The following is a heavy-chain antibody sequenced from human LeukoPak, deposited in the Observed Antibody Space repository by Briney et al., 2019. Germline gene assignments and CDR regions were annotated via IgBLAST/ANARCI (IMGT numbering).Heavy chain of an antibody. CDR2: FDPEDGET. CDR1: GYTLTELS. Sequence: ASVKVSCKVSGYTLTELSMHRVRQAPGKGLEWMGGFDPEDGETIYAQKFQGRVTMTRNTSISTAYMELSSLRSEDTAVYYCARGGDSSGWGEYFDYWGQGTLVTVSS. V-gene: IGHV1-24*01. J-gene: IGHJ4*02. D-gene: IGHD6-19*01. CDR3: ARGGDSSGWGEYFDY.